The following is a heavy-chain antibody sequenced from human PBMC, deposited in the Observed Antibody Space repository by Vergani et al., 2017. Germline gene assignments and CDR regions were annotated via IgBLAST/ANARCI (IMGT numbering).Heavy chain of an antibody. CDR1: GFTFTDYG. J-gene: IGHJ5*02. D-gene: IGHD2-2*01. CDR2: VRNKEDGGTP. V-gene: IGHV3-49*04. Sequence: EVQLVESGGGLEQPGRSLRLSCRASGFTFTDYGISWVRQAPGKGLEWVGFVRNKEDGGTPEHAASVKGRFTISRDKARNSHFLQMNSLRDEDTALYYGVRDWSDKTAASASWGQGTLGNVSS. CDR3: VRDWSDKTAASAS.